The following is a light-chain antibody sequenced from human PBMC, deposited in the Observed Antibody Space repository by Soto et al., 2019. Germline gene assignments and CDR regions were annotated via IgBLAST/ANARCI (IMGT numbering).Light chain of an antibody. Sequence: QSVLSQPPPPAGPPGPSVTISRRGTSSEDGGYKYVSWYQQHPGKAPKIMIYEINKRSSGVPDRFWGSKSGNTASLSISGLQAEDEAEYYCCSYAGTYYVFGTGTNVTVL. CDR1: SSEDGGYKY. V-gene: IGLV2-8*01. CDR2: EIN. J-gene: IGLJ1*01. CDR3: CSYAGTYYV.